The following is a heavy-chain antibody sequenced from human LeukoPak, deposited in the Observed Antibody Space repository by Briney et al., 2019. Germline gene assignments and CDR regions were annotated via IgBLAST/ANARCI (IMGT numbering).Heavy chain of an antibody. V-gene: IGHV3-30*04. J-gene: IGHJ4*02. CDR1: GFTFSNNP. CDR2: ISYDGSSK. Sequence: PGGSLRLSCAASGFTFSNNPMHWVRRAPGKGLQWVAVISYDGSSKYYADSVKGRFTISRDNSKNTLYLQMNNLRAEDTAVYYCATSPRDGYNRSDYWGQGTLVTVSS. D-gene: IGHD5-24*01. CDR3: ATSPRDGYNRSDY.